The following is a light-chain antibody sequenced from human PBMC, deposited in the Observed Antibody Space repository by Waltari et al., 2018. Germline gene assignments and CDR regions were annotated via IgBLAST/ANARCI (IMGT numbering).Light chain of an antibody. V-gene: IGLV1-40*01. CDR1: GSNIGAVYD. CDR3: QSYDTSLSVV. J-gene: IGLJ3*02. CDR2: GST. Sequence: QSVLTQPPSVSGAPGQRVTISCPGSGSNIGAVYDVHWYQQLPRAAPKLLIYGSTSRPLGVPARFFGSTSGTSASLAITGLQAEDEADYYCQSYDTSLSVVFGGGTKLTVL.